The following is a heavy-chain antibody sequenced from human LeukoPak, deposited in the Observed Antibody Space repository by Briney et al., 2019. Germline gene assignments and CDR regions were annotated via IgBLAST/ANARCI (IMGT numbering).Heavy chain of an antibody. CDR2: IYST. CDR1: GFTVSSNY. J-gene: IGHJ6*03. D-gene: IGHD3-22*01. Sequence: GGSLRLSRTASGFTVSSNYMSWVRQAPGQGLEWVSVIYSTYYADTEKGRFTISRDNSKNTLYLQMNSLRAEDTAVYYCARERYYYDSSGPPEVWGKGTTVTVS. CDR3: ARERYYYDSSGPPEV. V-gene: IGHV3-53*01.